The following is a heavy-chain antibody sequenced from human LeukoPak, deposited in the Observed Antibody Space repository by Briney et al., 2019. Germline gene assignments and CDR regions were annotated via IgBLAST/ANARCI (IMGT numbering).Heavy chain of an antibody. Sequence: PGESLRLSCAASGFTLSSYWMSWVRQAPGKGLEWVANIDQDGSSKYYVDSVKGRFTISRDDAKNSLYLQMNSLRAEDTAVYYCARDFFSGSYYEDFWGQGTLVTVS. CDR2: IDQDGSSK. CDR3: ARDFFSGSYYEDF. CDR1: GFTLSSYW. V-gene: IGHV3-7*01. J-gene: IGHJ4*02. D-gene: IGHD1-26*01.